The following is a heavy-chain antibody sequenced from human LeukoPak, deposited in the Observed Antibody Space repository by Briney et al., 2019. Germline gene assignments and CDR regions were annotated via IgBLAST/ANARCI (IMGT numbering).Heavy chain of an antibody. CDR2: ISGSGSTI. J-gene: IGHJ4*02. D-gene: IGHD2-15*01. CDR1: GFTFSDYY. CDR3: ARVVATYYFDY. V-gene: IGHV3-11*01. Sequence: GGSLRLSCAASGFTFSDYYMSWIRQAPGKGLEWVSYISGSGSTIYYADSVKGRFTISRDNAKNSLYLQMNSLRAEDTAVYYCARVVATYYFDYWGQGTLVTVSS.